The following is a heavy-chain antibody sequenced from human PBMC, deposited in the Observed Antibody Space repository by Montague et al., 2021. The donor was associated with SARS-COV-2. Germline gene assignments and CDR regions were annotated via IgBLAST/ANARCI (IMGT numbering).Heavy chain of an antibody. CDR3: ARDQTVLEWIWYGMED. CDR1: GGSFSTYY. V-gene: IGHV4-34*01. CDR2: IDHSGNT. D-gene: IGHD3-3*01. Sequence: SETLSLTCAVYGGSFSTYYWAWFRQSPGKGLVWIGNIDHSGNTNXNPSLKSRVSISVDTSSSQFSLYLTSVTAADAAVYYCARDQTVLEWIWYGMEDWGPGTTVTVSS. J-gene: IGHJ6*02.